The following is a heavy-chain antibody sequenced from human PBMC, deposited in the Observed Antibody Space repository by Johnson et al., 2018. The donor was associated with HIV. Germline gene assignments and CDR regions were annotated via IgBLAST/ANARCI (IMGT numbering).Heavy chain of an antibody. V-gene: IGHV3-53*02. Sequence: VQLVETGGGLIQPGGSLRLSYAASGFTVSRNYMSWVRQAPGKGLEWVSVIYSGGSTYYADSVQGRFTLSRDDSRNPRHLQMHSLRAEDTAVYYCARESNGDYVAFDIWGQGTMVTVSS. CDR1: GFTVSRNY. D-gene: IGHD4-17*01. J-gene: IGHJ3*02. CDR2: IYSGGST. CDR3: ARESNGDYVAFDI.